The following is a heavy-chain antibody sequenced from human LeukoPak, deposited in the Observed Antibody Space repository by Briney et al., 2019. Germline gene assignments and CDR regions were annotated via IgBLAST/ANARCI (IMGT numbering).Heavy chain of an antibody. CDR2: IKQDGSEK. D-gene: IGHD2-15*01. CDR1: GFTFSSYW. CDR3: ARDAVGVVTTHYYYGMDV. Sequence: GGSLRLSCAASGFTFSSYWMSWVRQAPGKGLEWVANIKQDGSEKYYVDSVKGRFTISRDNAKNSLYLQMNSLRAEDTAVYYCARDAVGVVTTHYYYGMDVWGQGTTVTVSS. J-gene: IGHJ6*02. V-gene: IGHV3-7*01.